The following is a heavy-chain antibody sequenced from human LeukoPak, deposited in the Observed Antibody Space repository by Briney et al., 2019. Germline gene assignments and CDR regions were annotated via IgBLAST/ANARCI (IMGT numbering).Heavy chain of an antibody. CDR2: ISWNSGSI. Sequence: GGSLRLSCAASGFTFDDYAMHWVRQAPGKGLEWVSGISWNSGSIGYADSVKGRFTISRDNAKNSLYLQMNSLRAEDTALYYCAKDIEDRIAAAGHFDYWGQGTLVTVSS. J-gene: IGHJ4*02. V-gene: IGHV3-9*01. CDR1: GFTFDDYA. D-gene: IGHD6-13*01. CDR3: AKDIEDRIAAAGHFDY.